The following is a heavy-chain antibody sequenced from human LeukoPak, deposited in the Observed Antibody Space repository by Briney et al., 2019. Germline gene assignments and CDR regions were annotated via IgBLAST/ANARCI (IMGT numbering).Heavy chain of an antibody. V-gene: IGHV1-18*01. CDR3: ARESFRANWNDLFGDY. Sequence: ASVKVSCKASGYTFTSYGISWVRQAPGQGLEWMGWISAYNGNTNYAQKLQGRVTMTTDTSTSTAYMELRSLRSDDTAVYYCARESFRANWNDLFGDYWGQGTLVTVSS. CDR2: ISAYNGNT. D-gene: IGHD1-1*01. J-gene: IGHJ4*02. CDR1: GYTFTSYG.